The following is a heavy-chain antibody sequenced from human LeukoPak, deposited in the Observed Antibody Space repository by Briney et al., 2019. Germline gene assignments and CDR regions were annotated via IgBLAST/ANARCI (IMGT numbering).Heavy chain of an antibody. CDR1: GRSFSGYY. CDR3: ARGRGYYDSSGYYY. D-gene: IGHD3-22*01. V-gene: IGHV4-34*01. Sequence: PSETLSLTCAVYGRSFSGYYWSWIRQPPGKGLEWIGEIDHSGSTNYNPSLKSRVTISVDTSKNQFSLKLSSVTAADTAVYYCARGRGYYDSSGYYYWGQGTLVAVSS. J-gene: IGHJ4*02. CDR2: IDHSGST.